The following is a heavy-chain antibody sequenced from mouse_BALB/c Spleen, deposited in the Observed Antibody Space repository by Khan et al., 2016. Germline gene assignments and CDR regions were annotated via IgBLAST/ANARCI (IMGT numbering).Heavy chain of an antibody. D-gene: IGHD1-1*01. V-gene: IGHV3-2*02. CDR3: ARDYYGSSYFDY. Sequence: EVQLQESGPGLVKPSQSLSLTCTVTGYSITSDYAWNWIRQFPGNKLEWMGYISYSGSTSYNPSLKSRISITRDTSKNQFFLQLNSVTTEDTATCYCARDYYGSSYFDYWGQGTTLTVSS. CDR2: ISYSGST. CDR1: GYSITSDYA. J-gene: IGHJ2*01.